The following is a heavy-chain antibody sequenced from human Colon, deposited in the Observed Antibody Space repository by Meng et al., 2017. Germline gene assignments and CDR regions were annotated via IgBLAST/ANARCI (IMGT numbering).Heavy chain of an antibody. D-gene: IGHD6-13*01. J-gene: IGHJ4*02. CDR1: GGSISSGGYY. Sequence: QVQLQESGPGLVKPSQTLFLTCTVSGGSISSGGYYWSWIRQHPGKGLEWIGYIHYSGSTYYNPSLKSRVTISVDTSKNQFSLKLTSVTAADTAVYYCARSSSWSRYFDYWGQGTLVTVSS. CDR3: ARSSSWSRYFDY. V-gene: IGHV4-31*03. CDR2: IHYSGST.